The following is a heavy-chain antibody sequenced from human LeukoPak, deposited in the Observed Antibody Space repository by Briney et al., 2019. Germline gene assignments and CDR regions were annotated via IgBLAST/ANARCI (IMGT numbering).Heavy chain of an antibody. CDR3: TRGQFPYFDY. CDR1: GDSVSSDSVA. Sequence: SQTLSLTCAISGDSVSSDSVAWNWIRQSPSRGLEWLGRTYYRSKWYNDYAVSVKSRITINPDTSKNQFSLHLNSVTPEDTAVYYCTRGQFPYFDYWGQGTLVTVSS. V-gene: IGHV6-1*01. D-gene: IGHD5-24*01. J-gene: IGHJ4*02. CDR2: TYYRSKWYN.